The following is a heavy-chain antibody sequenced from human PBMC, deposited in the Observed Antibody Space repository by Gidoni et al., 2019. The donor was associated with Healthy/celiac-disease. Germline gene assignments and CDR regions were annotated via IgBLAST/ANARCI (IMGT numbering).Heavy chain of an antibody. CDR2: IYWNDDK. D-gene: IGHD3-16*02. CDR3: AHSETMIGFGGVIVHFDY. CDR1: SGVG. V-gene: IGHV2-5*01. Sequence: QITLKESGPTLVKPTQTLTLTCTSGVGVGWIRQPPGKALEWLALIYWNDDKRYSPSLKSRLTITKDTSKNQVVLTMTNMDPVDTATYYCAHSETMIGFGGVIVHFDYWGQGTLVTVSS. J-gene: IGHJ4*02.